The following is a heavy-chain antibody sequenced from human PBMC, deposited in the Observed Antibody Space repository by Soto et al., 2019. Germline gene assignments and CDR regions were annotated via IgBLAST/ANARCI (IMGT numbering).Heavy chain of an antibody. Sequence: SETLSLTCAVSSGSISSSNWWSWVRQPPGKGLEWIGEIYHSGSTNYNPSLKSRVTISVDKSKNQFSLKLSSVTAADTAVYYCARMGLGYFSSTSCHNWFDPWCQGPLVTVAS. V-gene: IGHV4-4*02. CDR2: IYHSGST. J-gene: IGHJ5*02. D-gene: IGHD2-2*01. CDR3: ARMGLGYFSSTSCHNWFDP. CDR1: SGSISSSNW.